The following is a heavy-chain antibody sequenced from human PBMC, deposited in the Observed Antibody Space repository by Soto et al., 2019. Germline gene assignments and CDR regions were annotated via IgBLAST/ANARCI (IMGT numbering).Heavy chain of an antibody. D-gene: IGHD5-18*01. Sequence: QITLKESGPTLVKPTQTLTLTCTFSGFSLSTSGVGVGWIRQPPGKALEWLVLIYWDDDKRYSPSLKSRLTITNDTSKNQEVLTTTNMDPADRATYYCALRRGYSYRSRFDYWGQGTLVTGSS. V-gene: IGHV2-5*02. CDR1: GFSLSTSGVG. CDR3: ALRRGYSYRSRFDY. J-gene: IGHJ4*02. CDR2: IYWDDDK.